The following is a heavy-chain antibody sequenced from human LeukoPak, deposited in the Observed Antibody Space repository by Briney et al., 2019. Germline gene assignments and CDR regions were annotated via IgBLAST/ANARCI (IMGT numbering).Heavy chain of an antibody. V-gene: IGHV1-8*01. D-gene: IGHD1-26*01. Sequence: GGSVKVSCRASGYTFTNYDINWVRQATGQGLEWMGWMNPNGGNTGYAQKFQGRVTMTRNTSISTAYMELSSLRSEDTALYYCARDIAGATKGGWFDTWGQGTLVTVSS. CDR1: GYTFTNYD. CDR3: ARDIAGATKGGWFDT. CDR2: MNPNGGNT. J-gene: IGHJ5*02.